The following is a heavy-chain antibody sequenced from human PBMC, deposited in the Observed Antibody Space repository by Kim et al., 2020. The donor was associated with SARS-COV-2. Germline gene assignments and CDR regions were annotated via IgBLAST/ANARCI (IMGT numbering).Heavy chain of an antibody. CDR2: INHSGST. D-gene: IGHD2-8*02. Sequence: SETLSLTCAVYGGSFSGYYWSWIRQPPGKGLEWIGEINHSGSTNYNPSLKSRVTISVDTSKNQFSLKLSSVTAADTAVYYCARATGGNPEYWGQGTLVTVSS. CDR1: GGSFSGYY. V-gene: IGHV4-34*01. J-gene: IGHJ4*02. CDR3: ARATGGNPEY.